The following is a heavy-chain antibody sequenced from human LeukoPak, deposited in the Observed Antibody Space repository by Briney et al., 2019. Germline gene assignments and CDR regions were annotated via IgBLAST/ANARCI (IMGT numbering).Heavy chain of an antibody. V-gene: IGHV4-34*01. Sequence: SETLTLTCAVYGGSFSGYYWSWIRQPPGKGLEWIGEINHSGSTNYNPSLKSRVTISVDTSKNQFSLKLSSVTAADTAVYYCAREVPAAINWFDPWGQGTLVTVSS. J-gene: IGHJ5*02. CDR2: INHSGST. D-gene: IGHD2-2*01. CDR1: GGSFSGYY. CDR3: AREVPAAINWFDP.